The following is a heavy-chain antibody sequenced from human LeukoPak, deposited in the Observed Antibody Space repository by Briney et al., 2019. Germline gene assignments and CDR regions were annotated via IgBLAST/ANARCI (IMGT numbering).Heavy chain of an antibody. Sequence: PSETLSLTCTVSGGSISSYYWSWIRQTPGKGLEWIGYIYTSGSTNYNPSLKSRVTISIDTSKNQFFLKLSSVTAADTAVYYCARQPHDYDFWSGYYSTWFDPWGQGTLVTVSS. D-gene: IGHD3-3*01. CDR1: GGSISSYY. CDR3: ARQPHDYDFWSGYYSTWFDP. V-gene: IGHV4-4*09. J-gene: IGHJ5*02. CDR2: IYTSGST.